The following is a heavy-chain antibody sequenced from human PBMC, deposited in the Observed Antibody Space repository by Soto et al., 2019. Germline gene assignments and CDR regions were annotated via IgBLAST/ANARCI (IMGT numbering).Heavy chain of an antibody. J-gene: IGHJ5*02. CDR1: GFTFSYYE. V-gene: IGHV3-48*03. Sequence: GGSLRLSCAASGFTFSYYEMNWVRQAPGKGLEWVSYISPSGSPKYYADSVQGRFTVSRDDANNALYLQMNSLRAEDTALYYCAKYSENGEHGDWFDPWGPGTLVTVSS. CDR3: AKYSENGEHGDWFDP. CDR2: ISPSGSPK. D-gene: IGHD4-17*01.